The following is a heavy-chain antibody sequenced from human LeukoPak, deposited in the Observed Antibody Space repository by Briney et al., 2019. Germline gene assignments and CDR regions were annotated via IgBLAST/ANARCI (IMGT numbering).Heavy chain of an antibody. V-gene: IGHV3-30*18. D-gene: IGHD6-13*01. CDR1: GFTFTSYG. Sequence: GGSLRLSCAASGFTFTSYGMHCVRQAPGKGLEWVAFVSEDGTNEKYADSVKGRFTISRDNSNNTLYLQMDSLRAEDTGIYYGAKDRETTSSGTFDSWGQGTLVTVCS. CDR2: VSEDGTNE. CDR3: AKDRETTSSGTFDS. J-gene: IGHJ4*02.